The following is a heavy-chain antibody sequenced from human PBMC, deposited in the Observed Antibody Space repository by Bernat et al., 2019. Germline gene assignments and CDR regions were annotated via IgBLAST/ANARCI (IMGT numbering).Heavy chain of an antibody. CDR1: GFTFSSYE. V-gene: IGHV3-48*03. D-gene: IGHD6-19*01. J-gene: IGHJ3*02. Sequence: EVQLVESGGGLVQPGGSLRLSCAASGFTFSSYEMTWVRQAPGKGLEWVSYISSSGSTIYYADSVKGRFTISRDNAKNSLYLQMNSLRAEDTAVYYCATSSSGWYETDAFDIWGQGTMVTVSS. CDR3: ATSSSGWYETDAFDI. CDR2: ISSSGSTI.